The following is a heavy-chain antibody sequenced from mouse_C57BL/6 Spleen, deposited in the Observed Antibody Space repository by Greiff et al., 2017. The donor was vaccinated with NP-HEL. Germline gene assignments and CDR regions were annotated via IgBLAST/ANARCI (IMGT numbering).Heavy chain of an antibody. CDR3: ARDSSGYVGFAY. Sequence: QVQLQQPGAELVKPGASVKLSCKASGYTFTSYWMHWVKQRPGQGLEWIGMIHPNSGSTNYNEKFKSKATLTVDKSSSTAYMQLSSLTSEDSAVDYGARDSSGYVGFAYWGQGTLVTVSA. V-gene: IGHV1-64*01. CDR2: IHPNSGST. CDR1: GYTFTSYW. J-gene: IGHJ3*01. D-gene: IGHD3-2*02.